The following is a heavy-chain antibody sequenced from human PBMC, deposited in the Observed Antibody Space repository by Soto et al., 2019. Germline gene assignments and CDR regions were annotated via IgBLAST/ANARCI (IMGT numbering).Heavy chain of an antibody. J-gene: IGHJ3*02. D-gene: IGHD5-18*01. CDR2: ISGSGVST. CDR3: GKDSGYSYGYDAFDI. V-gene: IGHV3-23*01. Sequence: EVQLLESGGGLVQPGGSLRLSCAASGFTFSSYAMSWVRQAPGKGLEWVSAISGSGVSTYYADSVKGRFTISRDNSKITLDLQMSSLRAEDTAVFYCGKDSGYSYGYDAFDIWGQGTMVTVSS. CDR1: GFTFSSYA.